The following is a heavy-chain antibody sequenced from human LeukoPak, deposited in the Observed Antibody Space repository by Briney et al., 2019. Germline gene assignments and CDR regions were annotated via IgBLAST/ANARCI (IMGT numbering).Heavy chain of an antibody. CDR2: IYSGGTT. V-gene: IGHV3-66*01. Sequence: GGSLRLSCAASGFAVSSNYMSWARQARGKGLEGVSVIYSGGTTYYADSVKGRFTISRDNSKNPLYLQMNRMRAEDTAVYYCARDLDIVVVPAAIRPPYYYYYGMNVWGQGTTVTVS. CDR1: GFAVSSNY. CDR3: ARDLDIVVVPAAIRPPYYYYYGMNV. J-gene: IGHJ6*02. D-gene: IGHD2-2*02.